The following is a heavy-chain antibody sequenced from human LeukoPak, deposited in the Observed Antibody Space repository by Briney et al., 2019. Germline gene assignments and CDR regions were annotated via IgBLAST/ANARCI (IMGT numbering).Heavy chain of an antibody. V-gene: IGHV1-2*02. CDR3: AREGPGYCSGGSCYSLLVGNWFDP. D-gene: IGHD2-15*01. CDR1: GYTFTGYY. J-gene: IGHJ5*02. CDR2: INPNSGGT. Sequence: ASVKVSCKASGYTFTGYYMHWVRQAPGQGLEWMRWINPNSGGTNYAQKFQGRVTMTRDTSISTAYMELSRLRSDDTAVYYCAREGPGYCSGGSCYSLLVGNWFDPWGQGTLVTVSS.